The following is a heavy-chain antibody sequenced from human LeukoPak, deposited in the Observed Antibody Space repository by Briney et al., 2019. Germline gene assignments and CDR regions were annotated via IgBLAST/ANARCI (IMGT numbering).Heavy chain of an antibody. CDR1: GYTFSSYG. V-gene: IGHV1-18*01. D-gene: IGHD1-26*01. CDR3: ARDKGKWEHLRYFDY. Sequence: GASMKVSCKASGYTFSSYGISWVRQAPGQGLEWMGWISAYNGSTKYAQKLQGRVTMTTDTSTSTAYMELRSLRSDDTAVYYCARDKGKWEHLRYFDYWGQGTLVTVSS. J-gene: IGHJ4*02. CDR2: ISAYNGST.